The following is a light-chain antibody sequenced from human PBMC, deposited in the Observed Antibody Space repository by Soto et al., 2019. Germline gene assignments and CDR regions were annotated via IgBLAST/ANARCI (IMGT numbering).Light chain of an antibody. CDR1: SSDVGTYNL. CDR3: CSYGGSSALPHV. Sequence: QSALAQPASVSGSPEQSVTISCTGTSSDVGTYNLVSWYQQHPGKAPKLIIYEVAERPSGVSNRFSGSKFGNTASLTISGLLPEDEADYYCCSYGGSSALPHVFGAGTKVTVL. CDR2: EVA. J-gene: IGLJ1*01. V-gene: IGLV2-23*02.